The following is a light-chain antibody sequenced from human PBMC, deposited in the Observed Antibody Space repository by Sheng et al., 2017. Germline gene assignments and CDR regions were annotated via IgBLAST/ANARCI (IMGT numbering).Light chain of an antibody. CDR3: GLYDSSRTAGV. CDR2: GND. V-gene: IGLV1-51*01. J-gene: IGLJ1*01. Sequence: QLVLTQPPSVSAAPGQKVIISCSGSSSKIGNNFVSWYQQLPGTAPKLLIYGNDKRPSGIPDRFSGSKSGTSATLGITGLQTGDEADYYCGLYDSSRTAGVFGTGTRVTVL. CDR1: SSKIGNNF.